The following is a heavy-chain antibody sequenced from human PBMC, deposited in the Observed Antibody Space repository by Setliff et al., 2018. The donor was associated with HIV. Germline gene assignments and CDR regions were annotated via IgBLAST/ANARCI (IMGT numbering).Heavy chain of an antibody. CDR3: ARDYDGGSSWYLGEAGFDP. CDR2: VYHGGNN. CDR1: SYSIYSGDY. D-gene: IGHD6-13*01. V-gene: IGHV4-38-2*02. Sequence: AETLSLTCAVSSYSIYSGDYWAWIRQSPGRGPEWIGSVYHGGNNYYHPSLKSRVTNSMDTSKNRFSLKLNSLTAADTAVYYCARDYDGGSSWYLGEAGFDPWGHGTLVTVSS. J-gene: IGHJ5*02.